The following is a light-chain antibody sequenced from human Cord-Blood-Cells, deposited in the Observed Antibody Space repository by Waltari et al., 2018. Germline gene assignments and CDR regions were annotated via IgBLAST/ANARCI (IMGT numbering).Light chain of an antibody. V-gene: IGKV3-11*01. CDR3: QQRSNWL. J-gene: IGKJ4*01. CDR2: DAS. Sequence: EIVLTQSPATLSLSPGERATLSCRASQSVSSYLAWYQQKPGQAPRLLIYDASNRATGIPARFSGSGSRTDFTLPISSLEPEDFAVYYCQQRSNWLFGGGTKVEIK. CDR1: QSVSSY.